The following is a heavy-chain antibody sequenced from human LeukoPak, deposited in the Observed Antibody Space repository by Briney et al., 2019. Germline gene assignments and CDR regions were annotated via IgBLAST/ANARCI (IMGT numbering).Heavy chain of an antibody. CDR2: MNPNSGNT. CDR3: ARVTGSSSPFDY. CDR1: GYTFTSYD. Sequence: ASAKVSCKASGYTFTSYDINWVRQATGQGLEWMGWMNPNSGNTGYAQKFQGRVTMTRNTSVSTAYMELSSLRSEDTAVYYCARVTGSSSPFDYWGQGTLVTVSS. V-gene: IGHV1-8*01. D-gene: IGHD6-6*01. J-gene: IGHJ4*02.